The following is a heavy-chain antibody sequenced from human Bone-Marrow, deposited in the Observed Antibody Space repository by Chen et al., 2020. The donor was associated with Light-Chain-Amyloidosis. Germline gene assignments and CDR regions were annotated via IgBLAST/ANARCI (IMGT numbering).Heavy chain of an antibody. CDR1: GYIFTGYY. Sequence: QVQLVQSGAEVKRTGASVKVSCKASGYIFTGYYIHWVRQAPGQGLEWMVWINLNSGATMYSQKIQGRVTMTRDTSISTAYMELSRLRSDDTAVYYCARDKVSTIGNFDYWGQGTLVTVSS. CDR3: ARDKVSTIGNFDY. V-gene: IGHV1-2*02. CDR2: INLNSGAT. J-gene: IGHJ4*02. D-gene: IGHD1-1*01.